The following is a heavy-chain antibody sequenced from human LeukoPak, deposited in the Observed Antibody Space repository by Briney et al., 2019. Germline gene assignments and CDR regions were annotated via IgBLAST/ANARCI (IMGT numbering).Heavy chain of an antibody. CDR1: GFTFSSYS. CDR3: ARVIAVAGITD. J-gene: IGHJ4*02. V-gene: IGHV3-21*04. CDR2: ISSSSSYI. Sequence: GGSLRLPCAASGFTFSSYSMNWVRQAPGKGLEWVSSISSSSSYIYYADSVKGRFTISRDNAKNSLYLQMNSLRAEDTAVYYCARVIAVAGITDWGQGTLVTVSS. D-gene: IGHD6-19*01.